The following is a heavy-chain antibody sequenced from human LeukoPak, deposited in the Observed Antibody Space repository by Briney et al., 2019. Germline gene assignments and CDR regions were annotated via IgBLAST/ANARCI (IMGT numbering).Heavy chain of an antibody. CDR3: AGYWYSSSPFDY. D-gene: IGHD6-6*01. CDR2: INHSGST. Sequence: TSETLSLTCAVYGGSFSGYYWSWIRQPPGKGLEWIWEINHSGSTNYNPSLKSRVTISVDTSKNQFSLKLSSVTAADTAVYYCAGYWYSSSPFDYWGQGTLVTVSS. CDR1: GGSFSGYY. J-gene: IGHJ4*02. V-gene: IGHV4-34*01.